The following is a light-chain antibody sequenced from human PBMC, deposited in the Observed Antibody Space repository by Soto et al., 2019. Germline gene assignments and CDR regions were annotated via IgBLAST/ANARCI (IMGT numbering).Light chain of an antibody. CDR3: SSYAGSKNYV. Sequence: SVLAQPPSAFGSPGQSVTISCTGTSRDVGGYNYVSWYQQYPGKAPQLMIYEVSKRPSGVPDRFSGSKSGNTASLPVSGLRAEDEADYYCSSYAGSKNYVFGTGTKATVL. CDR2: EVS. CDR1: SRDVGGYNY. J-gene: IGLJ1*01. V-gene: IGLV2-8*01.